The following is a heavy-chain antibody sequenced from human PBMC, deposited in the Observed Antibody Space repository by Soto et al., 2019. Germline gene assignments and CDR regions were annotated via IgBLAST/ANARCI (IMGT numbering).Heavy chain of an antibody. CDR3: ARAYDYFWGSYRPYYYYYGMDV. Sequence: GASVKVSCKASGYTFTGYYMHWVRQAPGQGLEWMGWINPNSGGTNYAQKFQGWVTMTRDTSISTAYMELSRLRSDDTAVYYCARAYDYFWGSYRPYYYYYGMDVWGQGTTVTVSS. V-gene: IGHV1-2*04. CDR2: INPNSGGT. D-gene: IGHD3-16*02. J-gene: IGHJ6*02. CDR1: GYTFTGYY.